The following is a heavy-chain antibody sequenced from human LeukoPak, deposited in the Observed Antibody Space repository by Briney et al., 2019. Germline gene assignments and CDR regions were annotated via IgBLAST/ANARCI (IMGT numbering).Heavy chain of an antibody. J-gene: IGHJ6*03. V-gene: IGHV4-39*01. CDR3: ARQRADYFYHYLDV. Sequence: SETLSPTCTVSGGSISSSSYYWDWLRQPPGKGLEGIGNVYYGGNTFYNSSLESRVTISVDMYKNQFSLKLRSLTAADTAIYYCARQRADYFYHYLDVRGRGTSVTVSS. CDR1: GGSISSSSYY. CDR2: VYYGGNT.